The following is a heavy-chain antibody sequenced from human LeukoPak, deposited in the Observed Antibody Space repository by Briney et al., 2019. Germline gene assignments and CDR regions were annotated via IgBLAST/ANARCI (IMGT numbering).Heavy chain of an antibody. J-gene: IGHJ4*02. CDR3: ARDQGLSPSLWDY. CDR2: ISGYNGNT. CDR1: GYTLTIYG. Sequence: GASVKVSCKAFGYTLTIYGVSWVRQAPGQGLEWMGWISGYNGNTKYAQKIQGRVTMTTDTSTNTAYMELRSLRSDDTATYYCARDQGLSPSLWDYWGQGTLITVSS. D-gene: IGHD2-21*01. V-gene: IGHV1-18*01.